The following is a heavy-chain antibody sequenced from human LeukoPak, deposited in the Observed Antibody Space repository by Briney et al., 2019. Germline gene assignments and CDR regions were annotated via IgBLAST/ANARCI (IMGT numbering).Heavy chain of an antibody. CDR3: ATGSRYSYGYFDY. CDR1: GGSIRSSSYY. Sequence: PSETLSLTCTVSGGSIRSSSYYWGWIRQPPGKGLEWIGSIDYSGSNYYNPPLKSRLTISVDTSKNQFSLKLSSVTAADTAVYYCATGSRYSYGYFDYWGQGTLVTVSS. V-gene: IGHV4-39*01. D-gene: IGHD5-18*01. J-gene: IGHJ4*02. CDR2: IDYSGSN.